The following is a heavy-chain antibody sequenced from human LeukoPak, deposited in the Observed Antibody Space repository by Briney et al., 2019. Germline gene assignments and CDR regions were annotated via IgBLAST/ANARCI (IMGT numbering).Heavy chain of an antibody. Sequence: GSLRLSFAGSGFTFNKYCMHWVRQASGKGLEWVAFILYDEVNKYYADSVKGRFTISRDNSKNTVALQMNTLRPEDTAVYYCARDGFNLDYWGQGTLVTVSS. J-gene: IGHJ4*02. CDR2: ILYDEVNK. D-gene: IGHD1-14*01. CDR3: ARDGFNLDY. V-gene: IGHV3-30*05. CDR1: GFTFNKYC.